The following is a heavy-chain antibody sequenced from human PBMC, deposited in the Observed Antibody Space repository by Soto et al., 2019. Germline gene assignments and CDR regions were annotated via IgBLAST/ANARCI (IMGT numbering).Heavy chain of an antibody. CDR2: IYPKEGRI. Sequence: QVQLVQSGAEVQRPGASVKVSCEASGYIFNNYGITWVRQAPGQGLEWLGWIYPKEGRINFAQKFQGRVTLTTDTSMTTAYMELRSLRFDDSAVYFCARDIDYDIDYWGQGTLVTVSS. J-gene: IGHJ4*02. D-gene: IGHD4-17*01. V-gene: IGHV1-18*01. CDR1: GYIFNNYG. CDR3: ARDIDYDIDY.